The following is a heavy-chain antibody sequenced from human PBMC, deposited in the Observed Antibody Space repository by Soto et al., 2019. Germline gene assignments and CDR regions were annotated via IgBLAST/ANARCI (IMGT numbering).Heavy chain of an antibody. Sequence: GGSLRLSCAASGFTVSSNYMSWVRQAPGKGLEWVSVIYSGGSTYYADSVKGRFTISRHNSKNTLYLQMNSLRAEDTAVYYCARDRMDTAMVRNYYYMDVWGKGTTVTVSS. V-gene: IGHV3-53*04. CDR2: IYSGGST. D-gene: IGHD5-18*01. J-gene: IGHJ6*03. CDR1: GFTVSSNY. CDR3: ARDRMDTAMVRNYYYMDV.